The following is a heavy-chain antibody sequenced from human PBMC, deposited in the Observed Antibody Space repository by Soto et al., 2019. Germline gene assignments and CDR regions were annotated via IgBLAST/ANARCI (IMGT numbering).Heavy chain of an antibody. CDR1: GGSISSYY. V-gene: IGHV4-59*01. CDR3: AREGVSSSWYNYYGMDV. J-gene: IGHJ6*02. CDR2: IYYSGST. Sequence: SETLSLTCTVPGGSISSYYWSWIRQPPGKGLEWIGYIYYSGSTSYNPSLKSRVTISVDTSKNQFSLKLSSVTAADTAVYYCAREGVSSSWYNYYGMDVWGQGTTVTVSS. D-gene: IGHD6-13*01.